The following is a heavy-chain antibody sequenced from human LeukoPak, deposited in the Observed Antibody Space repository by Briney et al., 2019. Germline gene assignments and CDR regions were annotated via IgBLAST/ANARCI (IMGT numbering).Heavy chain of an antibody. Sequence: PSETLSLTCSVSGGSISSSSDNWGWIRQPPGKGLEWIGSIYYTGITYYNPSLMSRVTMSVDTSKNQFSLRLTSVTAADTAMYYGARQGRATVVMYMDDWGKGTTVTVSS. CDR3: ARQGRATVVMYMDD. CDR1: GGSISSSSDN. V-gene: IGHV4-39*01. J-gene: IGHJ6*03. D-gene: IGHD4-23*01. CDR2: IYYTGIT.